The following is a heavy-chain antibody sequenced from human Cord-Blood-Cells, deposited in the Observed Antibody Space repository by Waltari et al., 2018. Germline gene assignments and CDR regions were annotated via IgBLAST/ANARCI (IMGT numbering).Heavy chain of an antibody. D-gene: IGHD7-27*01. V-gene: IGHV3-73*02. CDR3: TRHGTNWGYY. CDR1: GFPFRRPA. CDR2: IRSKANSYAT. J-gene: IGHJ4*02. Sequence: EVQLVESGGGLVQPGGSLNLSCAASGFPFRRPAIHWVPQASGKWLEWVGRIRSKANSYATAYAASVKGRFTISRDDSKNTAYLQMNSLKTEDTAVYYCTRHGTNWGYYWGQGTLVTVSS.